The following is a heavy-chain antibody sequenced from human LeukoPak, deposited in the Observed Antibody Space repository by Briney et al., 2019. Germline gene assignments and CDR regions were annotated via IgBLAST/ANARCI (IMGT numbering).Heavy chain of an antibody. Sequence: ASVKVSCKASGYTFTRYYMHWVGQAPGQRLEGMGWINPNSGGTNYAQKFQGRVTMTRDTSISTAYMELSRLRSDDTAVYYCARVGSGSYSKPFEYWGQGTLVTVSS. CDR1: GYTFTRYY. V-gene: IGHV1-2*02. CDR2: INPNSGGT. CDR3: ARVGSGSYSKPFEY. J-gene: IGHJ4*02. D-gene: IGHD3-10*01.